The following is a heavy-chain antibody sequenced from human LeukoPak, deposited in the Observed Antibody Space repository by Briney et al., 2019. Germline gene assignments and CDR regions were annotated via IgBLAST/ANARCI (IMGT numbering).Heavy chain of an antibody. J-gene: IGHJ4*02. CDR1: GGSISSSSYY. V-gene: IGHV4-61*05. CDR3: ARGSVTTPRPDY. D-gene: IGHD4-11*01. Sequence: PSETLSLTCTVSGGSISSSSYYWGWIRQPPGKGLEWIGRIYANGDTNYNPSLKSRVTISVDTSKNQFSLKLSSVTAADTAVYYCARGSVTTPRPDYWGQGTLVTVSS. CDR2: IYANGDT.